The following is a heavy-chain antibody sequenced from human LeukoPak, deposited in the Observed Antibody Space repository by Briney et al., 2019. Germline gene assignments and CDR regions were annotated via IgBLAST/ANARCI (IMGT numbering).Heavy chain of an antibody. CDR1: GGSFTDYY. CDR3: ARRGKVWLGDSTPRRSRVNYSYYYMDV. Sequence: PSETLSLTCVVHGGSFTDYYWTWLRQAPGKGLEWIGEINHSGRTNSNPSLTSRVTISVDLSKNEISLKVNSVTAADTAVYYCARRGKVWLGDSTPRRSRVNYSYYYMDVWGTGTTVTISS. J-gene: IGHJ6*03. CDR2: INHSGRT. D-gene: IGHD3-10*01. V-gene: IGHV4-34*01.